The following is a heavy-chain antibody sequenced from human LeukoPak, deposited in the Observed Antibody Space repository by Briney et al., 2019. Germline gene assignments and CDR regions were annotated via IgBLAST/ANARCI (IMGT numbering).Heavy chain of an antibody. CDR3: AKVSGYYDSSGSDYFDY. V-gene: IGHV3-23*01. D-gene: IGHD3-22*01. Sequence: PGGSLRLSCAASGFTFSSYAMSWVRQAPGKGLEWVSAISGSGGSTYYADSVRGRFTISRDNSKNTLYPQMNSLRAEDTAVYYCAKVSGYYDSSGSDYFDYWGQGTLVTVYS. J-gene: IGHJ4*02. CDR1: GFTFSSYA. CDR2: ISGSGGST.